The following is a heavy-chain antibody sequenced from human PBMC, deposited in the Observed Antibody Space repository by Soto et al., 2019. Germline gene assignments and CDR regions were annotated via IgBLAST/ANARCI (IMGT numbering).Heavy chain of an antibody. CDR1: GGSISSGGYY. Sequence: QVQLQESGPGLVKPSQTLSLTCTVSGGSISSGGYYWSWIRQHPGKGLEWIGYIYYSGSTYYNPFLKXXVXIXXDTSKNLFSLKLGSVTAADTAVYYCASDLGGTVGMWGQGTLVTVSS. CDR3: ASDLGGTVGM. CDR2: IYYSGST. V-gene: IGHV4-31*01. J-gene: IGHJ4*02. D-gene: IGHD3-16*01.